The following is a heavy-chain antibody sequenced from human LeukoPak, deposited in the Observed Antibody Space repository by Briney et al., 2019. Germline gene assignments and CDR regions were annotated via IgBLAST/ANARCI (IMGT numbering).Heavy chain of an antibody. D-gene: IGHD6-19*01. J-gene: IGHJ4*02. Sequence: SQTLSLTYAISGDSVSSNNGAWNWIRQSPSRGLEWLGRTYYRSKWYDDYAGSVKGRISISPDTSKNQFSLHLYSVTPEDTAVYYCAGDVGTSGWYTFDYWGQGTLVTVSS. CDR1: GDSVSSNNGA. CDR2: TYYRSKWYD. V-gene: IGHV6-1*01. CDR3: AGDVGTSGWYTFDY.